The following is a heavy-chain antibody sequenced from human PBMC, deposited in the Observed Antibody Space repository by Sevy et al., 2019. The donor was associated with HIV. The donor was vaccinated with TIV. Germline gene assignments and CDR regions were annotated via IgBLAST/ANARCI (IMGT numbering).Heavy chain of an antibody. Sequence: GGSLRLSCAASGFTFSKYSMSWVRQPPVKGLEWVSTLSFGCGEINYADSVKGRFTISRDNSKSSVYLQINNLRPEDTAVYYCAREGCTKPHDYWGQGTLVTVSS. CDR2: LSFGCGEI. CDR1: GFTFSKYS. J-gene: IGHJ4*02. CDR3: AREGCTKPHDY. V-gene: IGHV3-23*01. D-gene: IGHD2-8*01.